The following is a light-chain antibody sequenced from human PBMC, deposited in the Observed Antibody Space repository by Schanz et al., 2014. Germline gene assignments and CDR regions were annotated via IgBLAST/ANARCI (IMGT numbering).Light chain of an antibody. Sequence: SALTQPSFVSGSPGQSITISCTGTSSDVGGYNYVSWYQQHPGKAPKLMIYDVSNRPSGVSNRFSGSKSGNTASLTISGLQAEDEADYYCCSYAGSTNLRFGGGTKRTV. CDR1: SSDVGGYNY. CDR2: DVS. J-gene: IGLJ3*02. V-gene: IGLV2-14*01. CDR3: CSYAGSTNLR.